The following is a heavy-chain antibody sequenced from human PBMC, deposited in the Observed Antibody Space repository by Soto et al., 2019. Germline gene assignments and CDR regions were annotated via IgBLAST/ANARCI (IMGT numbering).Heavy chain of an antibody. CDR3: ARDHSYYYDSSGYYGYYFDY. D-gene: IGHD3-22*01. CDR2: ISSSSSYI. CDR1: GFTFSSDS. J-gene: IGHJ4*02. V-gene: IGHV3-21*01. Sequence: PGGSLRLSCAASGFTFSSDSMNWVRQAPGKGLEWVSSISSSSSYIYYADSVKGRFTISRDNAKNSLYLQMNSLRAEDTAVYYCARDHSYYYDSSGYYGYYFDYWGQGTLVTVSS.